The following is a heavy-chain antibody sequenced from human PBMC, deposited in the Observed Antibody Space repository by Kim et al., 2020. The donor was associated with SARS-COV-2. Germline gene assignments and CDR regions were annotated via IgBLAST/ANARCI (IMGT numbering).Heavy chain of an antibody. J-gene: IGHJ4*02. V-gene: IGHV3-21*01. CDR2: ISSSSSYI. CDR1: GFTFSSYS. CDR3: ARDMRYSSSSIDY. Sequence: GGSLRLSCAASGFTFSSYSMNWVRQAPGKGLEWVSSISSSSSYIYYADSVKGRFTISRDNAKNSLYLQMKSLRAEDTAVYYCARDMRYSSSSIDYWGQGTLVTVSS. D-gene: IGHD6-6*01.